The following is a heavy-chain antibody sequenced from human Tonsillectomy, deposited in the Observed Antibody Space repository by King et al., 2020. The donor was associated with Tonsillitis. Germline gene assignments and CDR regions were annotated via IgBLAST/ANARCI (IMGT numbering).Heavy chain of an antibody. CDR3: ARRIAAADVDH. V-gene: IGHV5-51*01. D-gene: IGHD6-13*01. J-gene: IGHJ4*02. CDR2: IYPGDSDT. CDR1: GYTFSNYW. Sequence: QLVQSGAEVKKPGESLKISCKGSGYTFSNYWIDWVRQMPGKGLEWMGIIYPGDSDTRYSPSFRGQVTISADKSISTAYLPWSSLKASDTSMYYCARRIAAADVDHWGQGTLVTVS.